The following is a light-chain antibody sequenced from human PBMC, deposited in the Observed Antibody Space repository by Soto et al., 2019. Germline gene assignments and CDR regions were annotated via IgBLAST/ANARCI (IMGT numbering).Light chain of an antibody. CDR3: TSWTTSTTMK. Sequence: QSALTQPASVTGSPGQSITISSTETSSDVGAYNYVSWYQQHPGKAPKLMIYDVNIRPSGVSNRFSGSKSGNTASLTISGLQAEDEADYYCTSWTTSTTMKFGGGTKVTVL. V-gene: IGLV2-14*01. CDR2: DVN. CDR1: SSDVGAYNY. J-gene: IGLJ2*01.